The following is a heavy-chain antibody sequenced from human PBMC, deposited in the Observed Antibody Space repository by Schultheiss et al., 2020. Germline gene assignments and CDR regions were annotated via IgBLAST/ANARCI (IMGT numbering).Heavy chain of an antibody. D-gene: IGHD3-3*01. Sequence: ASVKVSCMASGYTFNNFGFSWVRQAPGQGLEWMGWISAYNGHTDYAQNFQGRVSMTTDASTNTAYMELRSLSSDDTAIYYCARDAHAVSGVVISDYWGQGTLVTVSS. CDR1: GYTFNNFG. J-gene: IGHJ4*02. CDR3: ARDAHAVSGVVISDY. CDR2: ISAYNGHT. V-gene: IGHV1-18*01.